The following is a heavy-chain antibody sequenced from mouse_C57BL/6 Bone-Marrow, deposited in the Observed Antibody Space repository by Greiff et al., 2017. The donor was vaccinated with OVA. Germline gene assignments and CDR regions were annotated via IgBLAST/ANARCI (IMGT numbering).Heavy chain of an antibody. CDR3: TTWATMVKRAWFAY. D-gene: IGHD2-1*01. Sequence: VQLQQSGAELVRPGASVKLSCTASGFNIKDDYMHWVKQRPEQGLEWIGWIDPENGDTEYALKFQGKATITADTSSNTAYLQLSSLTSEDTAVYYCTTWATMVKRAWFAYWGQGTLVTVSA. V-gene: IGHV14-4*01. J-gene: IGHJ3*01. CDR1: GFNIKDDY. CDR2: IDPENGDT.